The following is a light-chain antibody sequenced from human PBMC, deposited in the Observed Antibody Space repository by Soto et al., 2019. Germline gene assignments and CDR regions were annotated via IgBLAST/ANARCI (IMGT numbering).Light chain of an antibody. CDR3: HQTHSLPQT. J-gene: IGKJ1*01. V-gene: IGKV1-39*01. Sequence: DIQMTQSPSFLSASVGDRVTITCRASQGITTYLNWYQQKPGKAPRLLMYGASNLQSGVPSRFSGSGSGTEFTLTISSLQPDDFATYFCHQTHSLPQTFGHGTKVDIK. CDR1: QGITTY. CDR2: GAS.